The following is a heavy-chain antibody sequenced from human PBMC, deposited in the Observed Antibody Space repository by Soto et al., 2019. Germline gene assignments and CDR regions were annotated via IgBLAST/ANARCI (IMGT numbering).Heavy chain of an antibody. CDR2: IYPSDSAT. D-gene: IGHD2-2*01. J-gene: IGHJ5*02. CDR3: ARGRVKGGTLSAEFET. CDR1: GFSFTHYW. V-gene: IGHV5-51*01. Sequence: PGESLKISCQGSGFSFTHYWIGWVRQVPGKGLEWMGVIYPSDSATRYNPSFQGQVAMSADPSISTAYLQWSSLKASDTAIYFCARGRVKGGTLSAEFETWGQGTQVTVSS.